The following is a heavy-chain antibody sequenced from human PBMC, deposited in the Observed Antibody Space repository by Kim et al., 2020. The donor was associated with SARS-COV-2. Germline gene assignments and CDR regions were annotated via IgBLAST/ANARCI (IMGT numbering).Heavy chain of an antibody. D-gene: IGHD6-19*01. Sequence: SETLSLTCTVSGGSISSYYWSWIRQPPGKGLEWIGYIYYSGSTNYNPSLKSRVTISVDTSKNQFSLKLSSVTAADTAVYYCARGTYSSGWYVGSWGQGTLVTVSS. J-gene: IGHJ5*02. V-gene: IGHV4-59*01. CDR3: ARGTYSSGWYVGS. CDR1: GGSISSYY. CDR2: IYYSGST.